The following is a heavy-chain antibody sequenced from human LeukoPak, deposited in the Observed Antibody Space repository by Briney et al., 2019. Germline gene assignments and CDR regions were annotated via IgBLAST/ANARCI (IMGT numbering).Heavy chain of an antibody. V-gene: IGHV4-61*02. CDR1: GFSISSGSYY. CDR3: AREGSSGWYIPSYYYYMDV. J-gene: IGHJ6*03. Sequence: SQTLSLTCTASGFSISSGSYYWSWIRQPAGQGLEWIGRIYASGSTNYNPALKSRVTISVDTSKTQFSLKLSSVTAADTAVYYCAREGSSGWYIPSYYYYMDVWGKGTTVTISS. CDR2: IYASGST. D-gene: IGHD6-19*01.